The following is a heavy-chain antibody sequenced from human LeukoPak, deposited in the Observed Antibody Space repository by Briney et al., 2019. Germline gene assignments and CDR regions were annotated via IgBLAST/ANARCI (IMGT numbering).Heavy chain of an antibody. J-gene: IGHJ4*02. CDR1: GYTFTSYG. V-gene: IGHV1-8*02. D-gene: IGHD3-9*01. CDR2: MNPNSGNT. CDR3: ARTPVYYDILTGRKLYYFDY. Sequence: GASVKGSCKASGYTFTSYGINWERQATGQGLEWMGWMNPNSGNTGYAQKFQGRVTMTRNTSISTAYMELSSLRSEDTAVYYCARTPVYYDILTGRKLYYFDYWGQGTLVTVSS.